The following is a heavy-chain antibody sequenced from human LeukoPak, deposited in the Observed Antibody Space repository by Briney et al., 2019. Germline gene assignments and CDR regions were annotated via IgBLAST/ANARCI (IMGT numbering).Heavy chain of an antibody. D-gene: IGHD4-17*01. CDR1: GYTFTGYY. CDR2: SNPNSGGT. J-gene: IGHJ4*02. Sequence: ASVKVSCKASGYTFTGYYMHWVRQAPGQGLELMGWSNPNSGGTNYAQKFQGSVTMTRDTSISTAYMELSRLRSDDTAVYYCARATPVTIYYFDYWGQGPLATVSS. V-gene: IGHV1-2*02. CDR3: ARATPVTIYYFDY.